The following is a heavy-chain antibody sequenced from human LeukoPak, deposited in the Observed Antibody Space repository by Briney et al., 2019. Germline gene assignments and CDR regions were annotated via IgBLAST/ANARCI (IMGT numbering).Heavy chain of an antibody. CDR2: IWYDGSNK. CDR3: ARAFGYYAHFDY. V-gene: IGHV3-33*01. J-gene: IGHJ4*02. Sequence: PGGSLRLSCAASGFTFSSYGMHWVRRAPGKGLEWVAVIWYDGSNKYYADSVKGRFTISRDNSKNTLYLQMNSLRAEDTAVYYCARAFGYYAHFDYWGQGTLVTVSS. D-gene: IGHD3-22*01. CDR1: GFTFSSYG.